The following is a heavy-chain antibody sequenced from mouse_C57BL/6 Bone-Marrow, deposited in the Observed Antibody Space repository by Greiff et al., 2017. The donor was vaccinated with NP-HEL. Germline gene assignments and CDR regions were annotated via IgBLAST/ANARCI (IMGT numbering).Heavy chain of an antibody. Sequence: QVQLQQPGAELVRPGTSVKLSCKASGYTFTSYWMHWVKQRPGQGLEWIGVIDPSDSYTNYNQKFKGKATLTVDTSSSTAYMQLSSLTSEDAAVYYCGRVSTMVKWFDYWGQGTLVTVSA. D-gene: IGHD2-2*01. V-gene: IGHV1-59*01. CDR1: GYTFTSYW. CDR3: GRVSTMVKWFDY. J-gene: IGHJ3*01. CDR2: IDPSDSYT.